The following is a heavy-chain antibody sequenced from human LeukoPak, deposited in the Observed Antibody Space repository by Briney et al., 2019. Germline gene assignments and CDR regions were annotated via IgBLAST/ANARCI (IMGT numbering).Heavy chain of an antibody. D-gene: IGHD3-22*01. J-gene: IGHJ4*02. V-gene: IGHV3-23*01. CDR2: ISGSGGST. CDR1: GFSFSSYA. CDR3: AKTHTYYDSSGYYYYFDY. Sequence: PGGSLRLSCAASGFSFSSYAMSWVRQAPGKGLEWVSSISGSGGSTYYADSVKGRFTISRDNSKNTLYLQMNSLRAEDTAVYYCAKTHTYYDSSGYYYYFDYWGQGTLVTVPS.